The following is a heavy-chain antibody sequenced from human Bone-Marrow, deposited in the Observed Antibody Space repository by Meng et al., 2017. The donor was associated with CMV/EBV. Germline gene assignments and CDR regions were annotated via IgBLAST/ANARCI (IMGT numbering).Heavy chain of an antibody. J-gene: IGHJ4*02. Sequence: SGYTFTEYSLHWVRQAPGQGLEWMGWINPNIGVTNFAQQFQGRVTMTRDTSITTAYMELSRLMSADTAVYYCARGRSTTVTSPPLDFWGLGTLVTVSS. CDR1: GYTFTEYS. V-gene: IGHV1-2*02. D-gene: IGHD4-17*01. CDR3: ARGRSTTVTSPPLDF. CDR2: INPNIGVT.